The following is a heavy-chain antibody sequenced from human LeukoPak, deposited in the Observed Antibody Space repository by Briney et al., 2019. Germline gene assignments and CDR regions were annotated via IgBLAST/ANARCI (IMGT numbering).Heavy chain of an antibody. Sequence: SETLSLTCTVSGGSISSHYWSWIRQPPGKGLEWIGYIYYSGSTYYNPSLKSRVTISVDTSKNQFSLKLSSVTAADTAVYYCARHAHSSGWYLSWFDPWGQGTLVTVSS. CDR2: IYYSGST. CDR3: ARHAHSSGWYLSWFDP. CDR1: GGSISSHY. J-gene: IGHJ5*02. D-gene: IGHD6-19*01. V-gene: IGHV4-59*08.